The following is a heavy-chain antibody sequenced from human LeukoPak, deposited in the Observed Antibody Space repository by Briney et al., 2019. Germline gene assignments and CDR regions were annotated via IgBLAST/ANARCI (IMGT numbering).Heavy chain of an antibody. Sequence: ASVKVSCKASGYTFTGYYIHWVRQAPGQGLEWMGWINPNINGTNYAQKFQGRVTMTRDTSISTAYMELSRLRSDDTAVYYCARDRPLGGSYAHLYYYYYMDVWGKGTTVTVSS. J-gene: IGHJ6*03. CDR3: ARDRPLGGSYAHLYYYYYMDV. CDR2: INPNINGT. V-gene: IGHV1-2*02. D-gene: IGHD1-26*01. CDR1: GYTFTGYY.